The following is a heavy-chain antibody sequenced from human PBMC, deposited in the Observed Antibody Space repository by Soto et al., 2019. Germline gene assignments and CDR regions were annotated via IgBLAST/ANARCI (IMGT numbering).Heavy chain of an antibody. CDR1: GGTFSSYA. V-gene: IGHV1-69*01. CDR3: ASHRITMVRGVILRPLTYYYYSYVMDV. D-gene: IGHD3-10*01. CDR2: IIPIFGTA. Sequence: QVQLVQSGAEVKKPGSSVKVSCKASGGTFSSYAISWVRQAPGQGLEWMGGIIPIFGTANYAQKFQGRVTVPAKESTSTAYMELSSLRAEDTAVYYCASHRITMVRGVILRPLTYYYYSYVMDVWGQGTTVTVSS. J-gene: IGHJ6*02.